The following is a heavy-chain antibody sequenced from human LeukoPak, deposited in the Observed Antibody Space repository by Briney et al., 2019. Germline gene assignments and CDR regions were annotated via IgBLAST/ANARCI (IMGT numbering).Heavy chain of an antibody. CDR3: AREGDGSPSTAGWFDP. V-gene: IGHV4-59*01. Sequence: SETLSLTCSVSGGSISSYYWSWIRQPPGKGLEWIGYIYYSGSTNYNPSLKSRVTISVDTSKNQFSLKLSSVTAADTAVYYCAREGDGSPSTAGWFDPWGQGTLVTVSS. CDR1: GGSISSYY. D-gene: IGHD2-15*01. CDR2: IYYSGST. J-gene: IGHJ5*02.